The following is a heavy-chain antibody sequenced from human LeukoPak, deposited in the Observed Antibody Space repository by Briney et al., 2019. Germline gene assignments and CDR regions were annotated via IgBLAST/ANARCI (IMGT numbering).Heavy chain of an antibody. D-gene: IGHD2-15*01. Sequence: SETLSLTCTVSGGSISSGSYYWSWIRQPAGKGLEWIGRIYTSGSTNYNPSLKSRVTISVDTSKNQFSLKLSSVTVADTAVYYCARDQGYCSGGSCPYYYYYMDVWGKGTTVTISS. J-gene: IGHJ6*03. CDR2: IYTSGST. CDR3: ARDQGYCSGGSCPYYYYYMDV. CDR1: GGSISSGSYY. V-gene: IGHV4-61*02.